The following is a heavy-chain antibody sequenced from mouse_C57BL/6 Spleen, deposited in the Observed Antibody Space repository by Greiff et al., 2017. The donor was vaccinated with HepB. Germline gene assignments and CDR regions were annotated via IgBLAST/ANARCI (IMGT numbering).Heavy chain of an antibody. V-gene: IGHV7-3*01. J-gene: IGHJ4*01. CDR2: IRNKANGYTT. Sequence: DVQLQESGGGLVQPGGSLSLSCAASGFTFTDYYMSWVRQPPGKALEWLGFIRNKANGYTTEYSASVKGRFTISRDNSQSILYLQMNALRAEDSATYYCARYPHYYGSSYDAMDYWGQGTSVTVSS. CDR1: GFTFTDYY. D-gene: IGHD1-1*01. CDR3: ARYPHYYGSSYDAMDY.